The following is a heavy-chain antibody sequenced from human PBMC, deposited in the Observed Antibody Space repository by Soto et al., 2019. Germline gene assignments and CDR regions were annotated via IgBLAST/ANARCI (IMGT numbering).Heavy chain of an antibody. Sequence: SETLSLTCAVSGYSISSSGWWGWIRQPPGKGLEWIGYIYYSGTTYYNPSLKSRVTMSVDTSKNQFSLKLTSVTAVDTAVYYCARREIQGPIDYWGQGTLLTVSS. CDR1: GYSISSSGW. CDR2: IYYSGTT. D-gene: IGHD1-26*01. J-gene: IGHJ4*02. CDR3: ARREIQGPIDY. V-gene: IGHV4-28*01.